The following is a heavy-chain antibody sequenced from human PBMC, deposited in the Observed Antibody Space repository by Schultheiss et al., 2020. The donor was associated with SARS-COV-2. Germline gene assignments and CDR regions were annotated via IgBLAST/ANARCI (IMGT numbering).Heavy chain of an antibody. J-gene: IGHJ3*02. CDR2: IRSKARNYAT. Sequence: GESLKISCVTSGFSFSGSGIYWVRQASGKGLEWVGRIRSKARNYATTYAASVKGRFIISRDNAKNSLYLQMNSLRAEDTAVYYCVRPINPEAFDIWGQGTMVTVSS. D-gene: IGHD1-14*01. CDR1: GFSFSGSG. CDR3: VRPINPEAFDI. V-gene: IGHV3-73*01.